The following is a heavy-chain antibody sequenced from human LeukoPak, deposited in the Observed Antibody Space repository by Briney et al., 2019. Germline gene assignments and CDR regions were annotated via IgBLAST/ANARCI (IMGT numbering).Heavy chain of an antibody. V-gene: IGHV4-39*01. CDR3: ARLSMVRGEIY. J-gene: IGHJ4*02. D-gene: IGHD3-10*01. CDR2: IYYSGST. CDR1: GGSISSSSYH. Sequence: SETLSLTCTVSGGSISSSSYHWGWIRQPPGKGLEWIGSIYYSGSTYYNPSLKSRVTISVDTSKNQFSLKLSSVTAADTAVYYCARLSMVRGEIYWGQGTLVTVSS.